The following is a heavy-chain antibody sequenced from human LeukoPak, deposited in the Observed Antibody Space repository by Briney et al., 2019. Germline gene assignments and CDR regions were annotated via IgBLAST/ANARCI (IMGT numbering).Heavy chain of an antibody. CDR3: ARARLLWFGELSNWFDP. Sequence: ASVKVSCKASGYTFTSYDINWVRQATGQGLEWMGWMNPNSGNTGYAQKFQGRVTTTRNTSISTANMELSSLRSEDTAVYYCARARLLWFGELSNWFDPWGQGTLVTVSS. V-gene: IGHV1-8*01. CDR1: GYTFTSYD. J-gene: IGHJ5*02. CDR2: MNPNSGNT. D-gene: IGHD3-10*01.